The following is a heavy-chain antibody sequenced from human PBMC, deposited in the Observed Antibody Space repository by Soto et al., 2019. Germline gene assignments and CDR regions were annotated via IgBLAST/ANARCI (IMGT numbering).Heavy chain of an antibody. CDR1: GYTFTSYG. J-gene: IGHJ6*02. CDR2: ISAYNGNT. CDR3: ARDIKYDHFGSGSYYYYGMDA. D-gene: IGHD3-10*01. V-gene: IGHV1-18*04. Sequence: ASVKVSCKASGYTFTSYGISWVRQAPGQGLEWMGWISAYNGNTNYAQKLQGRVTMTTDTSTSTAYMELRSLRSDDTAVYYCARDIKYDHFGSGSYYYYGMDAWGQGTTVTVSS.